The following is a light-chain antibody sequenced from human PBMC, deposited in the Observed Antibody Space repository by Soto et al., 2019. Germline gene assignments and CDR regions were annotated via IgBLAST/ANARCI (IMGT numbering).Light chain of an antibody. Sequence: QSALTQPASVSGSPGQSITISCTGARSDVGGYDYVSWYQQHPGKAPKLMIYDVTTRPSGVSNRFSGSKSGNTASLTISGLQAEDEADYYCCSYTTSSTTYVFGTGTKLTVL. V-gene: IGLV2-14*01. J-gene: IGLJ1*01. CDR1: RSDVGGYDY. CDR3: CSYTTSSTTYV. CDR2: DVT.